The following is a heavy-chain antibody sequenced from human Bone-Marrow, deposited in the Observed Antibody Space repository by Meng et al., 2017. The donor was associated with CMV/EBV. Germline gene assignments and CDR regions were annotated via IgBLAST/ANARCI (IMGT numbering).Heavy chain of an antibody. Sequence: GESLKISCAASGFTFSSYSMNWVRQAPGKGLEWVSSISSSSSYIYYADSVKGRFTISRDNAKNSLYLQMNSLRAEDTAVYYCAREEGYCSSTSCYGYYYYGMDVWGQGTTVTVSS. J-gene: IGHJ6*02. CDR3: AREEGYCSSTSCYGYYYYGMDV. V-gene: IGHV3-21*01. CDR1: GFTFSSYS. CDR2: ISSSSSYI. D-gene: IGHD2-2*01.